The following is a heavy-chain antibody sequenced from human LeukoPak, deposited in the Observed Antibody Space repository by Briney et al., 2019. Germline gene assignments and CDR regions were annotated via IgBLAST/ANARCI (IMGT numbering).Heavy chain of an antibody. CDR2: IYYSGST. CDR3: ARNRVVGAPNFDY. D-gene: IGHD1-26*01. J-gene: IGHJ4*02. V-gene: IGHV4-59*08. CDR1: GGSISGYC. Sequence: PSETLSLTCTVSGGSISGYCWTWIRQPPGKGLEWVGYIYYSGSTNYNPSLKSRVTISVDTSKNQFSLKLSSVTAAATPVYYCARNRVVGAPNFDYWGQGTLVTAFS.